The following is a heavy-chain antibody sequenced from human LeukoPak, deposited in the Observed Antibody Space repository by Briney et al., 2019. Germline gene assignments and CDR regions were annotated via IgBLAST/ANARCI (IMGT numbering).Heavy chain of an antibody. J-gene: IGHJ4*02. CDR3: AKGYSRSNIFDY. V-gene: IGHV4-59*01. CDR2: IYYSGST. Sequence: PSETLSLTCTVSGGSISSYYWSWIRQPPGKGLEWIGYIYYSGSTNYNPSLKSRVTMSVDTSKNQFSLKLTSVTAADTAVYYCAKGYSRSNIFDYWGQGTLVTVSS. CDR1: GGSISSYY. D-gene: IGHD6-13*01.